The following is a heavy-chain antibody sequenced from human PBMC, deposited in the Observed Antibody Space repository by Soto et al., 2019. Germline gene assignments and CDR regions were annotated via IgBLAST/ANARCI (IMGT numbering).Heavy chain of an antibody. Sequence: EVQLLESGGGLVQPGGSLRLSCAASGFTFSSYAMSWVRQAPGKGLEWVSAISGSGGSTYYADSVKGRFTISRDNSKNTLYLQMNSLRAEDTAVYYCAKGKGAGQWLVKEATFDYWGQGTLVTVSS. V-gene: IGHV3-23*01. CDR3: AKGKGAGQWLVKEATFDY. J-gene: IGHJ4*02. D-gene: IGHD6-19*01. CDR2: ISGSGGST. CDR1: GFTFSSYA.